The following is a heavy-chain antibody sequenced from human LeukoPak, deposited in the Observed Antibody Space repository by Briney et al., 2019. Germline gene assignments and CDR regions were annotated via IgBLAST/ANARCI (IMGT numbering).Heavy chain of an antibody. Sequence: SETLFLTCTVSGGSISSSSYYWGWIRQPPGKGLEWIGSIYYSGSTYYNPSLKSRVTISVDTSKNQFSLKLSSVTAADTAVYYCARRVQYCSSTSCYTNWFDPWGQGTLVTVSS. CDR1: GGSISSSSYY. V-gene: IGHV4-39*01. CDR2: IYYSGST. D-gene: IGHD2-2*02. J-gene: IGHJ5*02. CDR3: ARRVQYCSSTSCYTNWFDP.